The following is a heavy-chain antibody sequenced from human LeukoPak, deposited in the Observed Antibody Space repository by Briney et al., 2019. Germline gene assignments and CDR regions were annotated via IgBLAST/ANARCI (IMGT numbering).Heavy chain of an antibody. CDR1: GGSFSGYY. CDR3: ARETYYYDSSTPAWFDP. D-gene: IGHD3-22*01. J-gene: IGHJ5*02. Sequence: SETLSLTCAVYGGSFSGYYWSWIRQPPGKGLEWIGEINHSGSTNYNPSLKSRVTISVDTSKNQFSLKLSSVTAADTAVYYCARETYYYDSSTPAWFDPWGQGTLVTVSS. CDR2: INHSGST. V-gene: IGHV4-34*01.